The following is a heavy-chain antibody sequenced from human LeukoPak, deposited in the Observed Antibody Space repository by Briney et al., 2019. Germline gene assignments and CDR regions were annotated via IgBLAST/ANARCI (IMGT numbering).Heavy chain of an antibody. Sequence: ASVKVSCKASGYTFTSYYMHWVRQAPGQGLEWMGIINPSGGSTSYAQKFQGRVTMTRDMSTSTVYMELSSLRSEDTAFYYCARTYYYDTSGRNWFDPWGQGTLVTVSS. CDR3: ARTYYYDTSGRNWFDP. J-gene: IGHJ5*02. D-gene: IGHD3-22*01. V-gene: IGHV1-46*01. CDR2: INPSGGST. CDR1: GYTFTSYY.